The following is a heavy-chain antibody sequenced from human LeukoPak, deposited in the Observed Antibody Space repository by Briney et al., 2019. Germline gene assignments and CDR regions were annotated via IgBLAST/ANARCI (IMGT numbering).Heavy chain of an antibody. Sequence: SETLSLTCTVSGGSISSYYWSWIRQPPGKGLEWIGNIYYSGSTNYNPSLKSRVTISVDTSKNQFSLKLSSVTAADTAVYYCARLGYSYGFDYWGQGTLVTVSS. CDR2: IYYSGST. D-gene: IGHD5-18*01. J-gene: IGHJ4*02. CDR1: GGSISSYY. CDR3: ARLGYSYGFDY. V-gene: IGHV4-59*08.